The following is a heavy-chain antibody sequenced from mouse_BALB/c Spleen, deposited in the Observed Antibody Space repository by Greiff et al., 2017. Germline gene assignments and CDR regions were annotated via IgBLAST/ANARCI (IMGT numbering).Heavy chain of an antibody. V-gene: IGHV5-15*02. CDR2: ISNLAYSI. J-gene: IGHJ4*01. CDR3: AREYAGVYAMDY. Sequence: DVQLQESGGGLVQPGGSRKLSCAASGFTFSDYGMAWVRQAPGKGPEWVAFISNLAYSIYYADTVTGRFTISRENAKNTLYLEMSSLRSEDTAMYYCAREYAGVYAMDYWGQGTSVTVSS. CDR1: GFTFSDYG. D-gene: IGHD2-10*02.